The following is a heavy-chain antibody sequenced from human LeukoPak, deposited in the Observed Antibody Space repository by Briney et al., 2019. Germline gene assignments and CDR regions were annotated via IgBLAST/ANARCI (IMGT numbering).Heavy chain of an antibody. D-gene: IGHD4-17*01. Sequence: SETLSLTCTVSGGSISSYYWSWIRQPPGKGLEWIGYIYYSGSTNYNPSLKSRVTISVDTSKNQFSLKLSSVTAADTAVYYCAREGTDYGDDAWGQGTLVTVSS. J-gene: IGHJ5*02. V-gene: IGHV4-59*01. CDR1: GGSISSYY. CDR3: AREGTDYGDDA. CDR2: IYYSGST.